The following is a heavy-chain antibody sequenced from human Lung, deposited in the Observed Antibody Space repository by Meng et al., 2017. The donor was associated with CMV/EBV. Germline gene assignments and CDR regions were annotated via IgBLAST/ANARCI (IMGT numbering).Heavy chain of an antibody. D-gene: IGHD3-10*01. CDR3: ARASYGSGSPLGESWFDP. CDR2: IHSSGST. CDR1: GGSISCGGYY. Sequence: QVLLQGSGRRLLKPTETMFLNCTVSGGSISCGGYYWSWISQHPGKGLEWIGYIHSSGSTCYNPSLRSRLTISVDTSKNQFSLKLSSVTAADTAVYYCARASYGSGSPLGESWFDPWGQGTLVTVSS. V-gene: IGHV4-31*03. J-gene: IGHJ5*02.